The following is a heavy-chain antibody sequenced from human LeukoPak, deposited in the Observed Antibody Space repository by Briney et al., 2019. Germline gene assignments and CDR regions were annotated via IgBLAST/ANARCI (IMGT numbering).Heavy chain of an antibody. Sequence: QPGRSLRLSCAASGFTFSSYGMHWVRQAPGKGLEWVAVIWYDGSNKCYTDSVKDRFTISRDNSKNTLYLQMNSLRAEDTAVYYCAGDYGEYYYGMDVWGQGTTVTVSS. CDR3: AGDYGEYYYGMDV. V-gene: IGHV3-33*01. CDR2: IWYDGSNK. CDR1: GFTFSSYG. J-gene: IGHJ6*02. D-gene: IGHD4-17*01.